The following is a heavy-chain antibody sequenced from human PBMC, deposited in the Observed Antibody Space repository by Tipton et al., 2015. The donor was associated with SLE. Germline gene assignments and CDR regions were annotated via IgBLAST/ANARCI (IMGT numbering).Heavy chain of an antibody. V-gene: IGHV4-34*01. CDR1: GGSFSGYY. J-gene: IGHJ6*02. CDR3: ARGDYYYGMDV. CDR2: INHSGST. Sequence: TLSLTCAAYGGSFSGYYWSWIRQPPGKGLEWIGEINHSGSTNYNPSLKSRVTISVDTSKNQFSLKLSSVTAADTAVYYCARGDYYYGMDVWGQGTTVTVSS.